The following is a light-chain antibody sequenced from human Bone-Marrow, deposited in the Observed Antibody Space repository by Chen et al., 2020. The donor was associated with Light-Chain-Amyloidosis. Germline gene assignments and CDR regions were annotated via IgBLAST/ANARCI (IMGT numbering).Light chain of an antibody. CDR1: DLPTKY. CDR2: RYT. Sequence: SYALSQPPPVSVSPGQTARINCSGDDLPTKYAYWYQQKPGQAPVLVIHRYTERPSGISERFSGSGSGTTATLTISGVQTEDEADYHCQSADSSGTYEVIFGGGTKLTVL. CDR3: QSADSSGTYEVI. V-gene: IGLV3-25*03. J-gene: IGLJ2*01.